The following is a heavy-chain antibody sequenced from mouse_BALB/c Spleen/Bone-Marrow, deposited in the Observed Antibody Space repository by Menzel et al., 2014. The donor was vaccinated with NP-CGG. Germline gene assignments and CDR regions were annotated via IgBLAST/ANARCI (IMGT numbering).Heavy chain of an antibody. V-gene: IGHV2-2*02. CDR1: GFSLTSYG. J-gene: IGHJ3*01. D-gene: IGHD3-1*01. Sequence: VQVVESGPGLVQPSQSLSITCTVSGFSLTSYGVHWVRQSPGKGLEWLGVIWSGGSTDYNAAFISRLSISKDNSKSQVFFKMNSLQANGTAIYYCARNEHSGFAYWGQGTLVTVSA. CDR3: ARNEHSGFAY. CDR2: IWSGGST.